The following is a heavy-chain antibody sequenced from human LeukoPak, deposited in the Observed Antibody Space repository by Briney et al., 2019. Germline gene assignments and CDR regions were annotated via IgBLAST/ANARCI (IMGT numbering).Heavy chain of an antibody. CDR1: GFTFSSYG. V-gene: IGHV3-33*01. Sequence: GGSLRLSCAASGFTFSSYGMHWVRQAPGKGLEWVAVIWYDGSNKYYADSVKGRFTISRDNSKNALYLQMNSLRAEDTAVYYCARDSYYDFWSGYYASNAFDIWGQGTMVTVSS. J-gene: IGHJ3*02. CDR3: ARDSYYDFWSGYYASNAFDI. CDR2: IWYDGSNK. D-gene: IGHD3-3*01.